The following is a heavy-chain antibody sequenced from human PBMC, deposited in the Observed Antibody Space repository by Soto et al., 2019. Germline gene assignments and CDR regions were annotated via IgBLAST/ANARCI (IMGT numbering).Heavy chain of an antibody. CDR3: ARLGVTTSVYYYTMDV. J-gene: IGHJ6*02. Sequence: GASVKVSCKASGFGLINYGFTWVRQAPGQGLEWMGWISAYNGNTIYAQNLQGSLTMTRDTSTSTAYMELRSLRSDDTAVYYCARLGVTTSVYYYTMDVWGQGTTVTVSS. V-gene: IGHV1-18*04. D-gene: IGHD4-4*01. CDR1: GFGLINYG. CDR2: ISAYNGNT.